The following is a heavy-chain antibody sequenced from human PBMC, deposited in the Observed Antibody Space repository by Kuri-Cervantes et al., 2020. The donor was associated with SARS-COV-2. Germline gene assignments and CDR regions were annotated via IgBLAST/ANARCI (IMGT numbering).Heavy chain of an antibody. J-gene: IGHJ4*02. CDR2: ISYDGSKK. Sequence: GGSLRLSCAASGFTFSSYAMSWVRQAPGKGLEWVAVISYDGSKKYYADSVKGRFTISRDNSKSTLYLPMYNLRAEDTAVYYCARGLRKYYFDYWGQGTLVTVSS. V-gene: IGHV3-30-3*01. CDR1: GFTFSSYA. CDR3: ARGLRKYYFDY. D-gene: IGHD1-14*01.